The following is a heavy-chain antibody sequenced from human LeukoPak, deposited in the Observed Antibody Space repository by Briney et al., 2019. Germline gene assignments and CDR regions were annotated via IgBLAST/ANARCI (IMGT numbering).Heavy chain of an antibody. CDR2: FDPEDGET. CDR3: AREGSADSSGYYYALFLGYFDY. CDR1: GYTHTELS. J-gene: IGHJ4*02. Sequence: ASVKVSCKVSGYTHTELSMHWVRQAPGKGLEWMGGFDPEDGETNYAQKFQGRVTITADKSTSTAYMELSSPRSEDTAVYYCAREGSADSSGYYYALFLGYFDYWGQGTLVTVSS. D-gene: IGHD3-22*01. V-gene: IGHV1-24*01.